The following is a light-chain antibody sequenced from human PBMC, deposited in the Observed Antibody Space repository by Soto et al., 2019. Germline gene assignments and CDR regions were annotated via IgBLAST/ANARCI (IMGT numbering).Light chain of an antibody. CDR1: NSNIGRNT. CDR2: SNN. CDR3: AAWDESPNVPV. J-gene: IGLJ3*02. V-gene: IGLV1-44*01. Sequence: QTVVTQPPSASRTPGQRVTISCSGSNSNIGRNTVNWYQQLPGAAPSLLIYSNNQRPSGVPDRFSGSKSGTSASLAISGLQSEDEADYYCAAWDESPNVPVFGGGTKLTVL.